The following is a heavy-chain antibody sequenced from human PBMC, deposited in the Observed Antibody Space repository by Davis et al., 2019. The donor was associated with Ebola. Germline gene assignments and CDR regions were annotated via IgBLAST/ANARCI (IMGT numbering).Heavy chain of an antibody. Sequence: PGGSLRLSCAASGFTFSSYWMHWVRHAPGKGLVWVSRINSDGSSTSYADSVKGRFTISRDNAKNTLYLQMNSLRAEDTAVYYCARDQVYYYGMDVWGQGTTVTVSS. CDR3: ARDQVYYYGMDV. CDR2: INSDGSST. J-gene: IGHJ6*02. CDR1: GFTFSSYW. V-gene: IGHV3-74*01.